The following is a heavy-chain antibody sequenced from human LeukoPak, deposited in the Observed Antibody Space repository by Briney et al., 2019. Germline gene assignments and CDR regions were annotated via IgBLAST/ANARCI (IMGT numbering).Heavy chain of an antibody. CDR2: IKSKTDGGTT. D-gene: IGHD5-24*01. CDR1: GFTFSNAW. CDR3: TTLSSRWLQSLGRFY. Sequence: GGSLRLSCAASGFTFSNAWMSWVRQAPGKGLEWVGRIKSKTDGGTTDYAAPVKGRFTISRDDSKNTLYLQMNSLKTEDTAVYYCTTLSSRWLQSLGRFYWGQGTLVTVSS. J-gene: IGHJ4*02. V-gene: IGHV3-15*01.